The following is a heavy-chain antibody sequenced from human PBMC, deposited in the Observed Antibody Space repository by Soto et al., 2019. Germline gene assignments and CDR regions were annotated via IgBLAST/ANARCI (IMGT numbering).Heavy chain of an antibody. Sequence: SVKVSCKASGGTFSSYAISWVRQAPGQGLEWMGGTIPIFGTANYAQKFQGRVTITADESTSTAYMELSSLRSEDTAVYYCARDFTYNWHYLIFDYWGQGTLVTVAS. D-gene: IGHD1-7*01. V-gene: IGHV1-69*13. CDR1: GGTFSSYA. J-gene: IGHJ4*02. CDR2: TIPIFGTA. CDR3: ARDFTYNWHYLIFDY.